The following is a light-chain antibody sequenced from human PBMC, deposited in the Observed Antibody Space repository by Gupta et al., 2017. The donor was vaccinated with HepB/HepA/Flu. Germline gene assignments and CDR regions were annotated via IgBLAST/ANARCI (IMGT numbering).Light chain of an antibody. CDR2: DVS. V-gene: IGLV2-14*03. Sequence: ALTQLASGPGSPAQSITISCTGTSSVVGGYNYVSWYQQHPGKAPKLMIYDVSNRPSGVSDRFSGSKSGNTASLTISGLQAEDEADYYCCSYTTSSSPGVFGGGTKLTVL. J-gene: IGLJ2*01. CDR1: SSVVGGYNY. CDR3: CSYTTSSSPGV.